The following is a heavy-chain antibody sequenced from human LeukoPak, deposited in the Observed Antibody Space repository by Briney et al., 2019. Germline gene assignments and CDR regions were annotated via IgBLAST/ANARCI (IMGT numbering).Heavy chain of an antibody. CDR3: ARGGSPFDY. D-gene: IGHD3-16*01. CDR1: GFTFSNYA. Sequence: GGSLRLSCAASGFTFSNYAVNWIRQAPGKGLEWVSSISSSSSYIYYADSVKGRFTISRDNAKNSLYLQMNSLRAEDTAVYYCARGGSPFDYWGQGTLVTVSS. J-gene: IGHJ4*02. V-gene: IGHV3-21*01. CDR2: ISSSSSYI.